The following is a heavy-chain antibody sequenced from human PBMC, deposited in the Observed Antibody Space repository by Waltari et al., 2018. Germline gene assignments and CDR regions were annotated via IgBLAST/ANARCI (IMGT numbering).Heavy chain of an antibody. D-gene: IGHD2-15*01. V-gene: IGHV4-34*01. J-gene: IGHJ3*02. CDR1: GGSFSGYY. Sequence: QVQLQQWGAGLLKPSETLSLTCAVYGGSFSGYYWSWIRQPPGKGLEWIGEINHSGSTNYNPSLKSRVTISVDTSKNQFSLKLSSVTAADTAVYYCAKFTVDCSGGSCFAFDIWGQGTMVTVSS. CDR2: INHSGST. CDR3: AKFTVDCSGGSCFAFDI.